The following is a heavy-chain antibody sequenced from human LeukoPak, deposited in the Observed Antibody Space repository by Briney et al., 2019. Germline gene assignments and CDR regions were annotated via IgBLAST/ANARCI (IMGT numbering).Heavy chain of an antibody. J-gene: IGHJ4*02. CDR2: ISFYNGNT. D-gene: IGHD3-10*01. Sequence: ASVKVSRKASGYTLTSHGISWVRQAPGQGLEWMGWISFYNGNTNYAQKLQGRMTMTTDTSTSTDYMELRRLRSDDTAVYYCARDQAPRGIDYWGQGTLVTVSS. V-gene: IGHV1-18*01. CDR3: ARDQAPRGIDY. CDR1: GYTLTSHG.